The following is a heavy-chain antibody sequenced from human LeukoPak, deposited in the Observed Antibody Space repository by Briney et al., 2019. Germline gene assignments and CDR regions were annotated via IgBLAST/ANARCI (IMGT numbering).Heavy chain of an antibody. J-gene: IGHJ4*02. CDR2: IKQDGSEK. D-gene: IGHD1-26*01. CDR1: GFTFSSYW. CDR3: ARSPPYSGSSSDFDY. V-gene: IGHV3-7*01. Sequence: GGSLRLSCAASGFTFSSYWMSWVRQAPGKGLEWVANIKQDGSEKYYVDSVKGRFTISRDNAKSSLYLQMNSLRAEDTAVYYCARSPPYSGSSSDFDYWGQGTLVTVSS.